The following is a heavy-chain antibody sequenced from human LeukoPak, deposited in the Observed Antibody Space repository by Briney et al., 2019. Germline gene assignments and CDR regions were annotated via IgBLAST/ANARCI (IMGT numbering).Heavy chain of an antibody. V-gene: IGHV1-69*05. CDR3: ARVGYYDSSGYAFDI. J-gene: IGHJ3*02. CDR2: IIPIFGTA. Sequence: SVKVSCKASGGTFSSYAISWVRQAPGQGLEWMGGIIPIFGTANYAQKFQGRVTITTDESTSTAYMELSSLRSEDTAVYYCARVGYYDSSGYAFDIWRQGTMVTVSS. D-gene: IGHD3-22*01. CDR1: GGTFSSYA.